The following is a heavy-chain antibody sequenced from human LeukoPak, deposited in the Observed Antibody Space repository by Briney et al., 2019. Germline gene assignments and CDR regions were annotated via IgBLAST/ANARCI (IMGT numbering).Heavy chain of an antibody. CDR2: INHSGST. J-gene: IGHJ4*02. D-gene: IGHD6-13*01. V-gene: IGHV4-34*01. CDR3: ARGKSRGAAAGTGQY. Sequence: PSETLSLTCAVYGGSFSGYYWSWIRQPPGKGLEWIGEINHSGSTNYNPSLKSRVTISVDTSKNQFSLKLSSVTAADTAVYYCARGKSRGAAAGTGQYWDQGTLVTVSS. CDR1: GGSFSGYY.